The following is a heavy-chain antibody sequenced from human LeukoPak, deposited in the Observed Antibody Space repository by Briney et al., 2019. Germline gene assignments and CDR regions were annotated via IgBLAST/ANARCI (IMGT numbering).Heavy chain of an antibody. Sequence: PGESLQISCQVSGYIFTNYWIGWVRQMPGKGLESMGIIYPADSDTTYSPSFQGQVTISADKSISTVYLQWSSLKASDTAMYYCARQSRNGSKTRGYYFDYWGPGTQVTVSS. CDR2: IYPADSDT. CDR3: ARQSRNGSKTRGYYFDY. J-gene: IGHJ4*02. V-gene: IGHV5-51*01. D-gene: IGHD3-10*01. CDR1: GYIFTNYW.